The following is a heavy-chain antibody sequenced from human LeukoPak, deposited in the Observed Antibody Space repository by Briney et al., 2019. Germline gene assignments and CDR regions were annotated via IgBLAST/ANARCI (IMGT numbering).Heavy chain of an antibody. D-gene: IGHD5-12*01. J-gene: IGHJ4*02. CDR3: ARDRSTGYEPPGY. V-gene: IGHV1-69*13. CDR2: IIPIFGTA. Sequence: SVKVSCKASGGTFSSYAISWVRQAPGQGLEWMGGIIPIFGTANYAQKFQGRVTITADESTSTAYMELRSLRSDDTAVYYCARDRSTGYEPPGYWGQGTLVTVSS. CDR1: GGTFSSYA.